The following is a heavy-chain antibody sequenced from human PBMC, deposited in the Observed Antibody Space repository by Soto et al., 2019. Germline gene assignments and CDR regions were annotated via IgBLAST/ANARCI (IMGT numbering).Heavy chain of an antibody. CDR3: ARVTCSGGSCYHGWFDP. Sequence: QVQLVQSGAEVKKPGASVKVSCKASGYTFTSYGISWVRQAPGQGLEWMGWISAYNSNTNYAQKLQGRVTMTTDTSTSTAYMGLRSLRSDDTAVYYCARVTCSGGSCYHGWFDPWGQGTLVTVSS. CDR1: GYTFTSYG. D-gene: IGHD2-15*01. CDR2: ISAYNSNT. V-gene: IGHV1-18*01. J-gene: IGHJ5*02.